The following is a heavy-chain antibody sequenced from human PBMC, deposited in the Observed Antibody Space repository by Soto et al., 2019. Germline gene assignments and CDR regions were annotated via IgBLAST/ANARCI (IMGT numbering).Heavy chain of an antibody. CDR3: ARESTYYYDSSGYSRDDY. D-gene: IGHD3-22*01. V-gene: IGHV4-34*01. CDR1: GGSFSGYY. Sequence: QVQLQQWGAGLLKPSETLSLTCAVYGGSFSGYYWSWIRQPPGKGLEWNGEINHSGSTKYNPSLQSRVTISVDASKNQFSLKLSSVTAADTAVYYCARESTYYYDSSGYSRDDYWGQGTLVTVSS. CDR2: INHSGST. J-gene: IGHJ4*02.